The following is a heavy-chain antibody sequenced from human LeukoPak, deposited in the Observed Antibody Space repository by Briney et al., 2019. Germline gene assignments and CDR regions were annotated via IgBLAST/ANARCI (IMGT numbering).Heavy chain of an antibody. CDR3: AKDRYGDLYFDY. V-gene: IGHV3-23*01. D-gene: IGHD4-17*01. Sequence: GGSLRLSCAASGFTFSSYAMSWVRPAPGKGLEWVSAISGSGGSTYYADSVKGRFTISRDNSKNTLYLQMNSLRAEDTAVYYCAKDRYGDLYFDYWGQGTLVTVSS. J-gene: IGHJ4*02. CDR1: GFTFSSYA. CDR2: ISGSGGST.